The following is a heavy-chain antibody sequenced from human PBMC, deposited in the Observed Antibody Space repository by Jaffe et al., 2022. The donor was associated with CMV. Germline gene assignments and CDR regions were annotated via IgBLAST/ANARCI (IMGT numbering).Heavy chain of an antibody. J-gene: IGHJ4*02. CDR2: IIPILGIA. CDR3: ARPRYSRMNTAMVVPFDY. CDR1: GGTFSSYA. D-gene: IGHD5-18*01. V-gene: IGHV1-69*09. Sequence: QVQLVQSGAEVKKPGSSVKVSCKASGGTFSSYAISWVRQAPGQGLEWMGRIIPILGIANYAQKFQGRVTITADKSTSTAYMELSSLRSEDTAVYYCARPRYSRMNTAMVVPFDYWGQGTLVTVSS.